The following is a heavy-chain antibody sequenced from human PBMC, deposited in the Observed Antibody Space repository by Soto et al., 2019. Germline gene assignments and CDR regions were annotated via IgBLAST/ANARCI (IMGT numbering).Heavy chain of an antibody. V-gene: IGHV5-10-1*01. CDR2: IDPTDSYS. Sequence: GESLKISCQGSGYSLTSHSNTWVRQMPGKGLEWMGTIDPTDSYSNYNPSFEGHVTISADKSISTASLHWSSLKASDTAMYFCYRGRYSSAWYHFDYWGQGTLVTVSS. CDR3: YRGRYSSAWYHFDY. D-gene: IGHD6-19*01. J-gene: IGHJ4*02. CDR1: GYSLTSHS.